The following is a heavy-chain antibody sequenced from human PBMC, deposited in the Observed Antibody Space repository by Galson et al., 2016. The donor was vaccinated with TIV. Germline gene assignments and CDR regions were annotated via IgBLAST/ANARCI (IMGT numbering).Heavy chain of an antibody. D-gene: IGHD3-16*01. J-gene: IGHJ6*04. CDR3: TWGDDLDV. V-gene: IGHV1-69*08. CDR1: GGRLSTYS. CDR2: IIPIPGTA. Sequence: SCKASGGRLSTYSINWVRQAPGQGLEWMGRIIPIPGTANYAPKFQDRVTITADTFTSTAYMDLSSLKSEDTAVYYCTWGDDLDVWGNGTTVTVSS.